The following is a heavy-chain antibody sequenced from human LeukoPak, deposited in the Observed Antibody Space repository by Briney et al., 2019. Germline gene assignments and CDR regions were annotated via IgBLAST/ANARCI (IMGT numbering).Heavy chain of an antibody. Sequence: GGSLRLSCAASGFTFSSYGMAWVRQAPGKGLEWVSGMNGNGGRIYYADSVKGRFTISRDNSKNTLYLQMNSLRAEDTAVYYCAKDIGREWELPSYFDYWGQGTLVTVSS. D-gene: IGHD1-26*01. V-gene: IGHV3-23*01. J-gene: IGHJ4*02. CDR1: GFTFSSYG. CDR2: MNGNGGRI. CDR3: AKDIGREWELPSYFDY.